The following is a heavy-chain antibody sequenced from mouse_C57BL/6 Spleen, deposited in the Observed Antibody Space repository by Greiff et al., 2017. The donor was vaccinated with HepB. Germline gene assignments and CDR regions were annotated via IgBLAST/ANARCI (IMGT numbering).Heavy chain of an antibody. CDR1: GYTFTSYW. Sequence: QVQLQQPGAELVMPGASVKLSCKASGYTFTSYWMHWVKQRPGQGLEWIGEIDPSDSYTNYNQKFKGKSTLTVDKSSSTAYMQLSSLTSEDSAVYYCARMATTVVAPYFDYWGQGTTLTVSS. J-gene: IGHJ2*01. CDR3: ARMATTVVAPYFDY. CDR2: IDPSDSYT. D-gene: IGHD1-1*01. V-gene: IGHV1-69*01.